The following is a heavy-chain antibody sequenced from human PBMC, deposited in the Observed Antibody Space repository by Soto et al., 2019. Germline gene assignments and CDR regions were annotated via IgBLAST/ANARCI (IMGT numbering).Heavy chain of an antibody. D-gene: IGHD2-15*01. Sequence: EVQLLESGGGLVQPGGSLRLSCAASGFTFSSYAMSWVRQAPGKGLEWVSAISGSGGSTYYADSVKGRFTISRDNSKNTLYLQMNSLRAEDTAVYYCAKDGRDIVVVVAATGWFDPWGQGTLVTVSS. CDR1: GFTFSSYA. CDR2: ISGSGGST. CDR3: AKDGRDIVVVVAATGWFDP. V-gene: IGHV3-23*01. J-gene: IGHJ5*02.